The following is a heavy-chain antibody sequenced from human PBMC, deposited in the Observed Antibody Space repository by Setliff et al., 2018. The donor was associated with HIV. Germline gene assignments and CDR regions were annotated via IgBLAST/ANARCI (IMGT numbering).Heavy chain of an antibody. CDR2: IYPGDSVT. J-gene: IGHJ4*02. Sequence: TGESLTISCRASGYTFTNYWIGWVRQMPGKGLEWIGVIYPGDSVTRYGPSFQGQVTISADRSISTAYLQWSSLRASDTAVYYCAKRRRAPGTADLEAFWGQGTLVTVSS. D-gene: IGHD2-21*02. CDR3: AKRRRAPGTADLEAF. CDR1: GYTFTNYW. V-gene: IGHV5-51*01.